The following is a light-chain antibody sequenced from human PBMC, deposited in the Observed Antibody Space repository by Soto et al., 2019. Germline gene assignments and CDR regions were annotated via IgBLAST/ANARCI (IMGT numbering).Light chain of an antibody. CDR2: EVS. CDR3: SSYAGSNNFV. J-gene: IGLJ1*01. V-gene: IGLV2-8*01. Sequence: QSAPTQPPSASGSTGQSVTISRSGTSSDIGAHRYVSWYQQHPGKAPKRMISEVSRRPSGLPERLSGSNSRNTAPLTVSGPQPYDEAHYYCSSYAGSNNFVFAGETKVTVL. CDR1: SSDIGAHRY.